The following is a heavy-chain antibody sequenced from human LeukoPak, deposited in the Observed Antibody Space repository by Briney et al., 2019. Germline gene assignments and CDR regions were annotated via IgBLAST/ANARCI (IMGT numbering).Heavy chain of an antibody. CDR1: GGTFSSYA. D-gene: IGHD3-22*01. J-gene: IGHJ4*02. CDR3: ARVPDYYDSSGYLDY. CDR2: IIPVFGTA. V-gene: IGHV1-69*01. Sequence: SVKVSCKASGGTFSSYAISWVRQAPGQGLEWMGGIIPVFGTANYAQKFQGRVTITADESTSTAYMELSSLRSEDTAVYYCARVPDYYDSSGYLDYWGQGTLVTVSS.